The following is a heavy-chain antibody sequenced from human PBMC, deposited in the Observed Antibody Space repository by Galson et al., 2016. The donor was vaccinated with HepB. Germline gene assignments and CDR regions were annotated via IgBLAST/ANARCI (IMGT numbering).Heavy chain of an antibody. Sequence: SLRLSCAASGFSFGDYNMSWFRQVPGKGLEWVGCIRSKAYGGTIEYAASVKDRFTISRDDSKSIAYLQMNSLKTEDTAVYYCTRDFDNMFSGFYYYYYYMDVWGQGTTVTVSS. CDR2: IRSKAYGGTI. V-gene: IGHV3-49*03. D-gene: IGHD3-10*02. CDR3: TRDFDNMFSGFYYYYYYMDV. J-gene: IGHJ6*02. CDR1: GFSFGDYN.